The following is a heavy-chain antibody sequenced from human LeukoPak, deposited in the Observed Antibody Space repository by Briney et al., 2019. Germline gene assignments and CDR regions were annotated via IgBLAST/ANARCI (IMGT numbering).Heavy chain of an antibody. CDR3: VRGAVGTGVWFDP. J-gene: IGHJ5*02. V-gene: IGHV3-74*01. D-gene: IGHD1-26*01. CDR1: GFTFSGYW. Sequence: PGGSLSLSCAAPGFTFSGYWMHWVRQAPGKGLEWVSRINIDGATTNYADSVKGRFTISRDNAKNTLHLQMNSLRADDTAVYYCVRGAVGTGVWFDPWGQGTLVTVSS. CDR2: INIDGATT.